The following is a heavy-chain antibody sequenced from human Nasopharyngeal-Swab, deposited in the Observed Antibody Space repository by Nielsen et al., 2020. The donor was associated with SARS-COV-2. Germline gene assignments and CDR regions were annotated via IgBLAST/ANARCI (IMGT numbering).Heavy chain of an antibody. V-gene: IGHV1-69*06. Sequence: SVKVSCNASGGTFSSYAISWVRQAPGQGLEWMGGIIPIFGTANYAQKFQGRVTITADKSTSTAYMELSSLRSEDTAVYYCAREESIRGYSGYDPYYMDVWGKGTTVTVSS. CDR1: GGTFSSYA. CDR3: AREESIRGYSGYDPYYMDV. D-gene: IGHD5-12*01. J-gene: IGHJ6*03. CDR2: IIPIFGTA.